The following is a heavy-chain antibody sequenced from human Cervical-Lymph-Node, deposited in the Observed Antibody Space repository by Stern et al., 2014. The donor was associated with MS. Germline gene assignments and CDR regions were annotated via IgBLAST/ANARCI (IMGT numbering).Heavy chain of an antibody. J-gene: IGHJ4*02. CDR3: AAGDSGYDYFDY. CDR2: IVVGSGNT. D-gene: IGHD5-12*01. Sequence: QMQLVQSGPEVKKPGTSVKVSCKASGFTFTSSAVQWVRQARGKRLEWVGWIVVGSGNTNYAQKFQERVTITRDMSTSTAYMELSSLRSEDTAVYYCAAGDSGYDYFDYWGQGTLVTVSS. CDR1: GFTFTSSA. V-gene: IGHV1-58*01.